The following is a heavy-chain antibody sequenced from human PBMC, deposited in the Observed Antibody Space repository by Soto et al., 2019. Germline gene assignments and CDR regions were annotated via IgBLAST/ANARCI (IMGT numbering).Heavy chain of an antibody. CDR2: IFPMLGTT. D-gene: IGHD6-6*01. J-gene: IGHJ4*02. V-gene: IGHV1-69*09. Sequence: QVQLVQSGADVRKPGSSVKVSCKASGGTFSSFAISWVRQAPGQGLEWMGRIFPMLGTTKYGQKFQGRLTMTADKSSNMAYMELNSLRSEDTALYYCAREGYTTSSVHSFLDSWGQGTLVTVSS. CDR1: GGTFSSFA. CDR3: AREGYTTSSVHSFLDS.